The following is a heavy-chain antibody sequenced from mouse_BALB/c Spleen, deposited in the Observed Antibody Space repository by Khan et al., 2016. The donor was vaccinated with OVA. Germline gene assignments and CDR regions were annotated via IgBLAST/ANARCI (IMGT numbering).Heavy chain of an antibody. D-gene: IGHD1-1*01. J-gene: IGHJ3*01. CDR2: IYPGDGST. CDR1: GYTFTSYG. V-gene: IGHV1S56*01. CDR3: ARGGYGSFGY. Sequence: QVQLKESGPELVKPGALVKMSCKASGYTFTSYGINWVRQRPGQGLEWIGWIYPGDGSTKYNEKFKGKATLTADKSSSTAYLPLSSLTSENSAGYFCARGGYGSFGYWGQGTLVTVSA.